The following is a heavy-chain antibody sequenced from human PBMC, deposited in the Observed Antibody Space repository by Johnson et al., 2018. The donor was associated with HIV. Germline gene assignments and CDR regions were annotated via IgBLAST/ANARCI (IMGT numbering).Heavy chain of an antibody. D-gene: IGHD5-24*01. V-gene: IGHV3-15*01. Sequence: VQLVESGGGLVKPGRSLRLSCAASGFTFSHAWMTWVRQAPGKGLEWVGRIKSKTDGGTTDYAAPVKGRYTILRDDSKNTLFLQMNSLKTEEPAVYYCTTVFNYNYGRRDACDIWGQGTMVTVSS. CDR3: TTVFNYNYGRRDACDI. CDR1: GFTFSHAW. J-gene: IGHJ3*02. CDR2: IKSKTDGGTT.